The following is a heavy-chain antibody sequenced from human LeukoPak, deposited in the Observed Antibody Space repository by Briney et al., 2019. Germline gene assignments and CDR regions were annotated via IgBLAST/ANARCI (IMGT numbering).Heavy chain of an antibody. CDR2: ISSSGSTI. J-gene: IGHJ4*02. CDR3: AILWEYSSTFDY. D-gene: IGHD5-18*01. Sequence: GGSLRLSCAASGFTFSSYEMNWVRQAPGKGLEWVSYISSSGSTIYYADSVKGRFTISRDNAKNSLYLQMNSLRAEDTAVYYCAILWEYSSTFDYWGQGTLVTVSS. CDR1: GFTFSSYE. V-gene: IGHV3-48*03.